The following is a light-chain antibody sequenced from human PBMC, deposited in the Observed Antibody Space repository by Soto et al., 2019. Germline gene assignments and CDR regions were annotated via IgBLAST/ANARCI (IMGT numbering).Light chain of an antibody. J-gene: IGKJ4*01. CDR1: QSVSGN. Sequence: EIVMTQSPATLSVSPGERATLSCRASQSVSGNLAWYQQKPGQAPSLLIYAASTRATGISARFSGSGSGTVFTLTISSLQSEDFALYYCQQYNKGPLTFGGGTKVEIK. CDR3: QQYNKGPLT. V-gene: IGKV3-15*01. CDR2: AAS.